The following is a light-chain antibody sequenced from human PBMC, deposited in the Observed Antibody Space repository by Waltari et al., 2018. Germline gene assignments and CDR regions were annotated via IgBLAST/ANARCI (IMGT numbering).Light chain of an antibody. CDR2: GAS. CDR3: QQYHSFSVT. Sequence: EKVMTQSPATLSVSRGEIATISCRASQTVNSNLAWYQQKPGKATRLLIYGASSWATGVPARFSGGGFGTDFTLTISGLQSEDFATYYCQQYHSFSVTFGGGTRVEIK. J-gene: IGKJ4*01. CDR1: QTVNSN. V-gene: IGKV3-15*01.